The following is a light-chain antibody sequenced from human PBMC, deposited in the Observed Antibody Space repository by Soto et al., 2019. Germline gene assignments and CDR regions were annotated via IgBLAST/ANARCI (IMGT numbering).Light chain of an antibody. V-gene: IGLV2-14*03. CDR1: SSDVGGYNY. Sequence: QSALTQPASVSGSPGQSITISCTGTSSDVGGYNYVSWYQHHPGKAPKLMIYDVGNRPSGVSNRFSGSKSGNTASLTISGLQAEDEADYYCSSYTSSSTLFGGGTKVTVL. CDR3: SSYTSSSTL. J-gene: IGLJ2*01. CDR2: DVG.